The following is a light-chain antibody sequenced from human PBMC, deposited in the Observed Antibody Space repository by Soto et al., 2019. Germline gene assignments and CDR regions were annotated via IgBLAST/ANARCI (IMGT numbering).Light chain of an antibody. CDR1: QSISSW. V-gene: IGKV1-5*03. CDR3: QQYNAYPWT. Sequence: DIQMTQSPSTLSASVGDRVTITCRASQSISSWLAWYQQKPGKGPELLIYKASTLESGVPANFSGSGSGTEFSLTISSLQPEDFATYYCQQYNAYPWTFGQGTKVDIK. CDR2: KAS. J-gene: IGKJ1*01.